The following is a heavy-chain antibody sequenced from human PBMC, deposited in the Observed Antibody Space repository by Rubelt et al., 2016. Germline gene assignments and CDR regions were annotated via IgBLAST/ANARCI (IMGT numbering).Heavy chain of an antibody. J-gene: IGHJ4*02. Sequence: EVQLVESGGGLVKPGGSLRLSCAASGFTFSSYSMNWVRQAPGKGLEWVSSISSSSSYIYFACSLKGRFTISRDNAKNSLYLQMNSLRAEDTAVYYCAGDLVAAADPWSDYWGQGTLVTVSS. CDR2: ISSSSSYI. CDR3: AGDLVAAADPWSDY. D-gene: IGHD6-13*01. V-gene: IGHV3-21*01. CDR1: GFTFSSYS.